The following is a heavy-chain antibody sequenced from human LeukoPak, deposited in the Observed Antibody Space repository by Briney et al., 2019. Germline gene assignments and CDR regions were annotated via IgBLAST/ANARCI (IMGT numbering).Heavy chain of an antibody. V-gene: IGHV3-21*01. Sequence: GGSLRLSCAASGFTFSSYSMNWVRQAPGKGLEWVSSISSSSSYIYYADSGKGRFTISRDNAKNSLYLQMNSLRAEETAVYYCARDLGSGWYGAEYFQHWGQGTLVTVSS. J-gene: IGHJ1*01. CDR2: ISSSSSYI. CDR3: ARDLGSGWYGAEYFQH. D-gene: IGHD6-13*01. CDR1: GFTFSSYS.